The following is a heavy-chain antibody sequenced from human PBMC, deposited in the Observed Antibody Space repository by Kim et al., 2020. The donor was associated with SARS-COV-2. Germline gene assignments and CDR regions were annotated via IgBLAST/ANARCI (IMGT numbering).Heavy chain of an antibody. CDR3: ARDYFDGEGGDDYFDF. J-gene: IGHJ4*01. CDR1: GFTFSTYW. V-gene: IGHV3-7*03. CDR2: INEDGTEN. Sequence: GGSLRLSCAASGFTFSTYWMSWVRQAPGKGLEWVANINEDGTENNFVDSLKGWFTISRDNAKNSLFLQMNSLRAEDTAVYYCARDYFDGEGGDDYFDFWG. D-gene: IGHD3-16*01.